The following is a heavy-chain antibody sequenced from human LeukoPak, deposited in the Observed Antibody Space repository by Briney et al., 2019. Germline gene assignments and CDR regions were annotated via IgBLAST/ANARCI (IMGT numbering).Heavy chain of an antibody. CDR3: ARGGDYGDPSRPPFDY. J-gene: IGHJ4*02. CDR1: GYTFTSYG. D-gene: IGHD4-17*01. CDR2: ISAYNGNT. V-gene: IGHV1-18*01. Sequence: ASVKVSCKASGYTFTSYGISWVRQAPGQGLEWMGWISAYNGNTNYAQKLQGRVTMTTDTSTSTAYMELSSLRSEDTAVYYCARGGDYGDPSRPPFDYWGQGTLVTVSS.